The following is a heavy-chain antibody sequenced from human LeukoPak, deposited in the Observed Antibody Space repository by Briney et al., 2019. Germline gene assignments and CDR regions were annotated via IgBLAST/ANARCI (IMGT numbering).Heavy chain of an antibody. V-gene: IGHV3-21*01. J-gene: IGHJ4*02. CDR2: ISSSSSYI. CDR3: AGDTELRYFDWLSDRFDY. CDR1: GFTFSSYV. Sequence: GGSLRLSCAASGFTFSSYVMNWVRQAPGKGLEWVSSISSSSSYIYYADSVKGRFTISRDNAKNSLYLQMNSLRAEDTAVYYCAGDTELRYFDWLSDRFDYWGQGTLVTVSS. D-gene: IGHD3-9*01.